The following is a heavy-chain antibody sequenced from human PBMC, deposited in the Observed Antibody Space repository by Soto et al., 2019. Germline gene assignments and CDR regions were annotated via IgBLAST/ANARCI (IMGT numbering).Heavy chain of an antibody. D-gene: IGHD6-13*01. J-gene: IGHJ3*02. CDR2: ISGGGGSA. V-gene: IGHV3-23*01. CDR3: AKLRSSSWTQYAFDI. CDR1: GFSFGGYA. Sequence: GGSLRLSCAASGFSFGGYAVTWVRQAPGKGLEWVSAISGGGGSAYYADSVKGRFTISRDNSKNTLYLQMNSLRPEDTAIYYCAKLRSSSWTQYAFDIWGHGTMVTVSS.